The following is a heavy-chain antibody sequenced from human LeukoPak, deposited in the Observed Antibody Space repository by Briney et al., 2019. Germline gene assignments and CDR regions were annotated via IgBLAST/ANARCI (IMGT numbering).Heavy chain of an antibody. CDR2: INPNSGGT. Sequence: ASVKVSCKASGYTFTGYYMHWVRQVPGQALEGMGWINPNSGGTSYAQKFQGRVTMTRDTSITTAYMELSRLRSDDTAVYYCARGFSSWYLSPYYLEYCGQGTPVTVSS. CDR1: GYTFTGYY. D-gene: IGHD6-13*01. J-gene: IGHJ4*02. V-gene: IGHV1-2*02. CDR3: ARGFSSWYLSPYYLEY.